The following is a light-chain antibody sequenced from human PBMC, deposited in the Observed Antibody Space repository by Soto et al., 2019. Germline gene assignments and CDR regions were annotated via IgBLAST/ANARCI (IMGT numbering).Light chain of an antibody. CDR3: MQALQPH. CDR1: QSVLHSNGYNY. V-gene: IGKV2-28*01. J-gene: IGKJ5*01. CDR2: LGS. Sequence: DIVMTQSPLSLPVTPGEPASISCRSSQSVLHSNGYNYLDWYLQKPGQSPQLLIYLGSNRASGVPDRFSGSGSGTYVTRKNSRVEAEDVGVYYWMQALQPHFGQGTRLEIK.